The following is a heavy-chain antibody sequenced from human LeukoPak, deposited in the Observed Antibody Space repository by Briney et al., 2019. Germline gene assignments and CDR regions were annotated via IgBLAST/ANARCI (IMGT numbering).Heavy chain of an antibody. D-gene: IGHD3-16*02. Sequence: PSETLSLTCTVSGGSISSYYWSWIRQPPGKGLEWIGYIYYSGSTNYNPSLKSRVTISVDTSKNQFFLKLSSVTAADTAVYYCARVSDYVWGSYRYQDDYGWDVSGQGTTVTVSS. J-gene: IGHJ6*02. CDR3: ARVSDYVWGSYRYQDDYGWDV. CDR1: GGSISSYY. V-gene: IGHV4-59*01. CDR2: IYYSGST.